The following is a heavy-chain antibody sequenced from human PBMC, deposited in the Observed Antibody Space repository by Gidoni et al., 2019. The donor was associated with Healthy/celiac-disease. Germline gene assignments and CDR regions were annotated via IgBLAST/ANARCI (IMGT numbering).Heavy chain of an antibody. CDR2: ISSSSSYI. V-gene: IGHV3-21*01. Sequence: EVKLVESGGGLVKPGGYLILYCEAYGFTISRYSMNWVRQSTGKGLNLLSSISSSSSYIYSADSVKGRFTISRDNAKNSLYLQMNSLRAEDTAVYYCAREGDYDSSGAAFDIWGQGTMVTVSS. J-gene: IGHJ3*02. D-gene: IGHD3-22*01. CDR3: AREGDYDSSGAAFDI. CDR1: GFTISRYS.